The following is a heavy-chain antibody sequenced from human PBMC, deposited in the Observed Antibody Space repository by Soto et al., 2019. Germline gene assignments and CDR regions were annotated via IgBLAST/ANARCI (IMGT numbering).Heavy chain of an antibody. CDR2: INHSGST. CDR1: GGSFSGYY. Sequence: PSETLSLTCAVYGGSFSGYYWSWIRQPPGEGLEWIGEINHSGSTNYNPSLKSRVTISVDTSKNQFSLKLSSVTAADTAVYYCARLRGYCSGGSCYSRLPPYYYSYMDVWGKGTTVTVSS. J-gene: IGHJ6*03. D-gene: IGHD2-15*01. CDR3: ARLRGYCSGGSCYSRLPPYYYSYMDV. V-gene: IGHV4-34*01.